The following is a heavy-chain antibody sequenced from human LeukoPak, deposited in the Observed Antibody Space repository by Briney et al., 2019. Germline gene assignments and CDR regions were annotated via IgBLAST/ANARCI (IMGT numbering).Heavy chain of an antibody. CDR1: GFTFSSYG. CDR2: IWYDGSNK. D-gene: IGHD4-11*01. J-gene: IGHJ3*02. CDR3: AKGAYSNYYAFDI. V-gene: IGHV3-33*06. Sequence: PGRSLRLSCAASGFTFSSYGMHWVRQAPGKGLEWVAVIWYDGSNKYYADSVKGRFTISRDNSKNTLYLQMNSLRAEDTAVYYCAKGAYSNYYAFDIWGQGTMVTVSS.